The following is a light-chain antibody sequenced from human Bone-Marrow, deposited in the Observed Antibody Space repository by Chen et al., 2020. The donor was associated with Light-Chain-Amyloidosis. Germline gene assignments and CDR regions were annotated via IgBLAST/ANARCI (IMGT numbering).Light chain of an antibody. CDR3: QQYGTSPLT. CDR2: GSS. V-gene: IGKV3-20*01. Sequence: EIVLTQSPGTLSLSPGEGANLSCRASQTISSNYLTWYQQKFGQAPRLLIYGSSSRATDIPDRFTGSGSGTDLTLTINRLEPEDFAMYYCQQYGTSPLTVGGGTKVEIK. CDR1: QTISSNY. J-gene: IGKJ4*01.